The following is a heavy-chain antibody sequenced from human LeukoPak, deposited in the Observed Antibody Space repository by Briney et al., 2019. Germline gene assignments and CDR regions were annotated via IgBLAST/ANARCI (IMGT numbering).Heavy chain of an antibody. D-gene: IGHD3-22*01. CDR2: ISDSGDST. Sequence: GGSLRLSCAASGFTFSSLWMSWVRQAPGKGLEWVSVISDSGDSTYYADSVKGRFTISRDNSKNTLYLQMNSLRAEDTAVYYCAKQLVSSGSYYNYWGQGTLVTVYS. CDR1: GFTFSSLW. J-gene: IGHJ4*02. CDR3: AKQLVSSGSYYNY. V-gene: IGHV3-23*01.